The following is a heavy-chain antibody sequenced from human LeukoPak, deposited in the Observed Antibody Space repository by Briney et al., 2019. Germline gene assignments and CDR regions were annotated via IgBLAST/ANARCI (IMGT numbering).Heavy chain of an antibody. CDR2: IKLDSGGT. Sequence: ASVKVSCKTSGYTFTDFYMYWVRQAPGQGLDYMGWIKLDSGGTNYAPKLQGRVTMTRDTSVSTAYMELSRLRSDDTAVYYCARDPSDYYDSSGYLPTTDCWGQGTLVTVSS. V-gene: IGHV1-2*02. D-gene: IGHD3-22*01. CDR1: GYTFTDFY. J-gene: IGHJ4*02. CDR3: ARDPSDYYDSSGYLPTTDC.